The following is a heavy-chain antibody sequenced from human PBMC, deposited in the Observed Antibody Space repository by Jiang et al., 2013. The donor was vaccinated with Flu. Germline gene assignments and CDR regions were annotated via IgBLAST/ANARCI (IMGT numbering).Heavy chain of an antibody. CDR1: GGSISSSSYY. J-gene: IGHJ5*02. CDR3: ARQAWRYYYDSSGYYYGWFDP. Sequence: LLKPSETLSLTCTVSGGSISSSSYYWGWIRQPPGKGLEWIGSIYYSGSTYYNPSLKSRVTISVDTSKNQFSLKLSSVTAADTAVYYCARQAWRYYYDSSGYYYGWFDPWGQGTLVTVSS. D-gene: IGHD3-22*01. CDR2: IYYSGST. V-gene: IGHV4-39*01.